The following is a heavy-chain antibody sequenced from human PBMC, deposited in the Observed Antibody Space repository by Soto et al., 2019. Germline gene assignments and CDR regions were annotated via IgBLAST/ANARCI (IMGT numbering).Heavy chain of an antibody. CDR1: GFTFGDYA. CDR2: IRSKAYGGTT. Sequence: EVQLVESGGGLVQPGRSLRLSCTASGFTFGDYAMSWFRQAPGKGLEWVGFIRSKAYGGTTEYAASVRGRFTISRDDSKNIAYLQINSLQTEDTAVYYCTRDQREYSSSSGSYYYYMDVWGKGTTVTVSS. D-gene: IGHD6-6*01. V-gene: IGHV3-49*03. J-gene: IGHJ6*03. CDR3: TRDQREYSSSSGSYYYYMDV.